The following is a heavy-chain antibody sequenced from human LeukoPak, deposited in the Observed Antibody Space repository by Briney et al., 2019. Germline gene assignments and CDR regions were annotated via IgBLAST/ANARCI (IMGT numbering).Heavy chain of an antibody. V-gene: IGHV1-8*01. CDR2: MNPNSGNT. CDR1: GYTFTSYD. J-gene: IGHJ5*02. D-gene: IGHD6-13*01. Sequence: ASVKVSCKASGYTFTSYDINWVRQATGQGLEWMGWMNPNSGNTGYAQKFQGRVTMTRNTSISTAYMELSSLRSEDTAVYYCARGERAYSSSWVVSINWFDPWGQGTLVTVSS. CDR3: ARGERAYSSSWVVSINWFDP.